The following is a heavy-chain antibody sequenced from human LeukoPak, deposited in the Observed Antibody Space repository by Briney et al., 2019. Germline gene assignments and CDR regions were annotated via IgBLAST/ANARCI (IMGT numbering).Heavy chain of an antibody. V-gene: IGHV4-59*08. CDR1: GGSLSSYY. D-gene: IGHD3-22*01. CDR2: IYYSGST. Sequence: SETLSLTCTVSGGSLSSYYWSWVRQPPGKGLEWMGYIYYSGSTNYNPSLKSRVTISVDTSKNQFSLKLSSVTAADTAVYYCAGTYYYDSSGYRYFDYWGQGTLVTVSS. CDR3: AGTYYYDSSGYRYFDY. J-gene: IGHJ4*02.